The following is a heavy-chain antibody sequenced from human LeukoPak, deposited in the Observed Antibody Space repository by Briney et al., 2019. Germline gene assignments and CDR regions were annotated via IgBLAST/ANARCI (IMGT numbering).Heavy chain of an antibody. CDR1: GFTFSSYG. CDR2: ISGSGGST. Sequence: GGSLRLSCAASGFTFSSYGMSWVRQAPGKGLEWVSAISGSGGSTYYADSVKGRFTISRDNSKNTLYLQMNSLRAEDTAVYYCAKGRLGLGRSYFDYWGQGTLVTVSS. V-gene: IGHV3-23*01. J-gene: IGHJ4*02. CDR3: AKGRLGLGRSYFDY. D-gene: IGHD6-19*01.